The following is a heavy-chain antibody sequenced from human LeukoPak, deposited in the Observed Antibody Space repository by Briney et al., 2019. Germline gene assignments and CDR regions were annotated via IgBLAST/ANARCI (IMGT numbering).Heavy chain of an antibody. J-gene: IGHJ4*02. CDR3: ASRKKGMATAGFDY. D-gene: IGHD5-24*01. CDR2: IYPGDSDT. V-gene: IGHV5-51*01. Sequence: GESLKISCKGSGYIFTTYWIGWVRQMPGKGLEWMGIIYPGDSDTRYSPSFQGHVTISADSSSSTAYLQWSSLKTSDTAIYYCASRKKGMATAGFDYWGQGTLVTVFS. CDR1: GYIFTTYW.